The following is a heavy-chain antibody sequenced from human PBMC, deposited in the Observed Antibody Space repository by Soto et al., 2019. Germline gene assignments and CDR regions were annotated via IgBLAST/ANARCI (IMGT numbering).Heavy chain of an antibody. CDR2: ISGSGGST. J-gene: IGHJ4*02. D-gene: IGHD6-19*01. Sequence: GGSLRLSCAASGFIVSDTYMNWVRQAPGKGLEWVSAISGSGGSTYYADSVKGRFTISRDNSKNTLYLQMNSLRAEDTAVYYCAKLRTYSSGWQFDYWGQGTLVTVS. CDR3: AKLRTYSSGWQFDY. CDR1: GFIVSDTY. V-gene: IGHV3-23*01.